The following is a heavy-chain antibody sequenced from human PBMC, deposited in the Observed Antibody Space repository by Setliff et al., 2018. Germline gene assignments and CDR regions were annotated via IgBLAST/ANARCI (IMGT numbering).Heavy chain of an antibody. CDR2: VYYSGIA. D-gene: IGHD5-12*01. CDR3: ARGGTFRYFDY. CDR1: GGSISTYY. Sequence: LSLTCTVSGGSISTYYWSWIRQPPGKGLEWIGYVYYSGIAHYSPSLKSRLTISVDTSKNQFSLKLRSVTAADTAVYYCARGGTFRYFDYWGQGTPVTVS. V-gene: IGHV4-59*01. J-gene: IGHJ4*02.